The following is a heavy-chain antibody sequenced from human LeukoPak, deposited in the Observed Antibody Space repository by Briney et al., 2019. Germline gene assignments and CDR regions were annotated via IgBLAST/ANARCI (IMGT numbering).Heavy chain of an antibody. CDR2: IKQDGSEK. Sequence: PGGSLRLSCAASGFTFSSYWMSWVRQAPGKGLEWVANIKQDGSEKYYVDSVKGRFTISRDNAKNSLYLQMNSLRAEDTAVYYCAKDPSPGIAAQYYFDYWGQGTLVTVSS. CDR1: GFTFSSYW. J-gene: IGHJ4*02. D-gene: IGHD6-13*01. CDR3: AKDPSPGIAAQYYFDY. V-gene: IGHV3-7*03.